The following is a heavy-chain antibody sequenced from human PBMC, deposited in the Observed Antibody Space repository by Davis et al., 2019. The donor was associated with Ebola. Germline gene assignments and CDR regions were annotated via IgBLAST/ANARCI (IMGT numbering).Heavy chain of an antibody. V-gene: IGHV5-51*01. CDR3: ARLPLYGYRGGFGMDV. Sequence: KVSCKGSGYSFTSYWIGWVRQMPGKGLEWMGIIYPGDSDTRYSPSFQGQVTISADKSISTAYLQWSSLKASDTAMYYCARLPLYGYRGGFGMDVWGQGTTVTVSS. J-gene: IGHJ6*02. D-gene: IGHD3-10*01. CDR1: GYSFTSYW. CDR2: IYPGDSDT.